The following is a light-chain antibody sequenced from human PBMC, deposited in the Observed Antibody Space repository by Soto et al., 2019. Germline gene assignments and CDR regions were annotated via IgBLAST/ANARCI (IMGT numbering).Light chain of an antibody. V-gene: IGKV3-20*01. CDR3: KPYGDSQAT. CDR1: QSVSSSY. Sequence: EIVLTQSSGTMSLPSGPRATLSGRSSQSVSSSYLAWYQQKPGQDPRLIIYGEFNRATGIQDRFSGSGSGTDFTLTLSRMEPEDFAVYYCKPYGDSQATFGTGPQVDLK. CDR2: GEF. J-gene: IGKJ3*01.